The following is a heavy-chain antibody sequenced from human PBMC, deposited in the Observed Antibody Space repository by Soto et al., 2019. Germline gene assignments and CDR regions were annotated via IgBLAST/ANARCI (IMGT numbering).Heavy chain of an antibody. CDR1: GGSISSSSYY. CDR2: IYYSGST. V-gene: IGHV4-39*01. D-gene: IGHD2-2*01. CDR3: ARQPVGYCSSTSCYGGRTYCTNGVCPIDY. Sequence: SETLSLTCTVSGGSISSSSYYWGWIRQPPGKGLEWIGSIYYSGSTYYNPSLKSRVTISVDTSKNQFSLKLCSVTAADTAVYSCARQPVGYCSSTSCYGGRTYCTNGVCPIDYWGQGTLVTVSS. J-gene: IGHJ4*02.